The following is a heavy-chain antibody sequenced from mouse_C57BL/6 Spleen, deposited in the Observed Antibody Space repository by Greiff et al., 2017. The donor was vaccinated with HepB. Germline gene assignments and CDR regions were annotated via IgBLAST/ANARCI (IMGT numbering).Heavy chain of an antibody. V-gene: IGHV1-82*01. CDR3: ARSGHYYGSSYGYFDY. J-gene: IGHJ2*01. D-gene: IGHD1-1*01. Sequence: VMLVESGPELVKPGASVKISCKASGYAFSSSWMNWVKQRPGKGLEWIGRIYPGDGDTNYNGKFKGKATLTADKSSSTAYMQLSSLTSEDSAVYFCARSGHYYGSSYGYFDYWGQGTTLTVSS. CDR2: IYPGDGDT. CDR1: GYAFSSSW.